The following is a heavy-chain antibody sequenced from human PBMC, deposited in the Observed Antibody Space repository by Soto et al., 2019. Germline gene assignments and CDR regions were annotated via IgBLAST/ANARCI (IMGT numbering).Heavy chain of an antibody. Sequence: GASVKVSCKASGYTFTSYATHWVRQAPGQRLEWMGWINAGKGNTKYSQKFQGRVTITRDTSASTAYMELSSLRSEDTAVYYCALTYVVQAAQDDNWFAPWGQGTLVTVSS. D-gene: IGHD2-2*01. CDR2: INAGKGNT. CDR1: GYTFTSYA. V-gene: IGHV1-3*01. J-gene: IGHJ5*02. CDR3: ALTYVVQAAQDDNWFAP.